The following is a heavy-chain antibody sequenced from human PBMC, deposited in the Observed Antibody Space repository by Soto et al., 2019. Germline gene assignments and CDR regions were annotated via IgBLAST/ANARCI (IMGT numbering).Heavy chain of an antibody. J-gene: IGHJ5*02. V-gene: IGHV1-3*01. Sequence: VSCKASGYTLTSYAMHWVRQAPGQSLEWMGWINAGNGNTKYSQKFQGRVTITRDTSASTAYMELSSLRSEDTAVYYCATGEYCSSTSCYRGINNWFDPWGQGTLVTVSS. CDR1: GYTLTSYA. CDR2: INAGNGNT. D-gene: IGHD2-2*02. CDR3: ATGEYCSSTSCYRGINNWFDP.